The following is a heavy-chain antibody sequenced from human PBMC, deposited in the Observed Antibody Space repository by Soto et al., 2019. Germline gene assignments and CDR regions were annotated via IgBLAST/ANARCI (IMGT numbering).Heavy chain of an antibody. D-gene: IGHD3-16*01. CDR2: ISATGGGT. J-gene: IGHJ5*01. Sequence: WGSLRLSCAASGFKFSSYAMSCVRHAPGKGLEWVSLISATGGGTYYADSVKGRFTISRDNSDNTLYLQVHSLRAEDTAVYYCAKDRRAGGNSAFYFDFWGQGAQVTVSS. V-gene: IGHV3-23*01. CDR1: GFKFSSYA. CDR3: AKDRRAGGNSAFYFDF.